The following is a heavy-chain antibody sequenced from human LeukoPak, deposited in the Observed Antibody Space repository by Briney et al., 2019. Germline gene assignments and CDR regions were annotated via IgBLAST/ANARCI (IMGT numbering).Heavy chain of an antibody. D-gene: IGHD3-10*01. CDR3: ARDRTYYYGSGSRSGDAFDI. CDR2: IYTSGST. V-gene: IGHV4-61*02. CDR1: GGSISSGSYY. Sequence: PSETLSLTCTVSGGSISSGSYYWSWIRQPAGKGLEWIGRIYTSGSTNYNPSLKSRVTISVDTSKNQFSLKLSSVTAADTAVYYCARDRTYYYGSGSRSGDAFDIWGQGTMVTVSS. J-gene: IGHJ3*02.